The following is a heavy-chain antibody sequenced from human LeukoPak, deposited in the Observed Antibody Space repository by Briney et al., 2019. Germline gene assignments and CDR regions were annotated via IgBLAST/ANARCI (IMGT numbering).Heavy chain of an antibody. CDR1: GFTFSDYF. Sequence: GGSLRLSCAASGFTFSDYFMSWVRQAPGKGLEWLSYINGRGTYIDYAESLKGRITISRDNAQNSLYLQMNGLRVEDTAAYYCARSGREATEIDYWGQGTLVTVSS. J-gene: IGHJ4*02. CDR2: INGRGTYI. V-gene: IGHV3-11*06. CDR3: ARSGREATEIDY. D-gene: IGHD1-1*01.